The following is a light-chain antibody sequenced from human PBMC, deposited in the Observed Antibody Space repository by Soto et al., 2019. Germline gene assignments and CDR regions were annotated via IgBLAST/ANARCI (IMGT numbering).Light chain of an antibody. V-gene: IGKV3-11*01. CDR3: QQRSNWPPA. J-gene: IGKJ5*01. CDR2: DAS. Sequence: EIVLTQSPATLSLSPGERATLSCRASQSVSSYLAWYQQKPGQAPRLLIYDASNRATGIPARFSGSGSGTDFTLTIXSLXPEDFAVYYCQQRSNWPPAFGQGTRLEIK. CDR1: QSVSSY.